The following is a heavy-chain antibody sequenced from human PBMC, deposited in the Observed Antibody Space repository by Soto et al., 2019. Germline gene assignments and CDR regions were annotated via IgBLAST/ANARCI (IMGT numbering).Heavy chain of an antibody. J-gene: IGHJ4*02. CDR2: IDWDDDK. V-gene: IGHV2-70*01. CDR3: ARIGSHPVNYRYY. D-gene: IGHD4-4*01. CDR1: GFSLSTSGMC. Sequence: SGPTLVNPTQTLTLTCTFSGFSLSTSGMCVSWIRQPPGKALEWLALIDWDDDKYYSTSLKTRLTISKDTSKNQVVLTMTNMDPLDTPTYYYARIGSHPVNYRYYWVQGTRGTGSS.